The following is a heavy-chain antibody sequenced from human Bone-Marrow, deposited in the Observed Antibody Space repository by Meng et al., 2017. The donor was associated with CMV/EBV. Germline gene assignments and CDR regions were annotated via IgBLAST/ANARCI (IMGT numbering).Heavy chain of an antibody. CDR2: INHSGST. J-gene: IGHJ4*02. CDR1: GGSFSGYY. Sequence: SETLSLTCAVYGGSFSGYYWSWIRQPPGKGLEWIGEINHSGSTNYNPSLKSRVTISVDTSKNQFSLKLSSVTAADTAVYYCARGRWYYDYVWGSYRHSLRLPTLFAYWGQGNRVNGAS. V-gene: IGHV4-34*01. CDR3: ARGRWYYDYVWGSYRHSLRLPTLFAY. D-gene: IGHD3-16*02.